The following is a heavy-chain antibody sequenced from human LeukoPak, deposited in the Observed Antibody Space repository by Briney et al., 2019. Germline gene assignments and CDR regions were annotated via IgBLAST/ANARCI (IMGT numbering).Heavy chain of an antibody. V-gene: IGHV5-51*01. CDR3: ARHRYSSGSQFWFDP. Sequence: GESLKISCKGSGYSFTSYWIGWVRQMPGKGLDWMGIIYPGDSDTRYSPSFQGQVTISADKSISTAYLQWSSLKASDTAMYYCARHRYSSGSQFWFDPWGQGTLVTVSS. CDR1: GYSFTSYW. J-gene: IGHJ5*02. CDR2: IYPGDSDT. D-gene: IGHD6-19*01.